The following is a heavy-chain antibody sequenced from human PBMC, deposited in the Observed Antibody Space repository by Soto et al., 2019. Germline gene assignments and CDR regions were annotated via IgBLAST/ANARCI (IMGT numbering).Heavy chain of an antibody. D-gene: IGHD1-1*01. CDR1: GFTFSSYS. Sequence: GGSLRLSCAASGFTFSSYSMNWVRQAPGKGLEWVSYISSSSSTIYYADSVKGRFTISRDNSKNSLYLQMNSLRAEDTAVYYCARDSRRYNWNDGLYWGQGTLVTVSS. V-gene: IGHV3-48*01. CDR3: ARDSRRYNWNDGLY. CDR2: ISSSSSTI. J-gene: IGHJ4*02.